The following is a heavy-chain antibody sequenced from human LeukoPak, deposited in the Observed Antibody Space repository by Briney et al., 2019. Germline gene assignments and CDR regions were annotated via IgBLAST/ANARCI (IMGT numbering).Heavy chain of an antibody. CDR2: ISSSSSYI. Sequence: GGSLRLSCAASGFAFSSYSMNWVRQAPGKGLEWVSSISSSSSYIYYADSVKGRFTISRDNAKNSLYLQMNSLRAEDTSVYYSASFIGDFDWLFVGYWGQGTLVTVSS. CDR3: ASFIGDFDWLFVGY. D-gene: IGHD3-9*01. CDR1: GFAFSSYS. V-gene: IGHV3-21*01. J-gene: IGHJ4*02.